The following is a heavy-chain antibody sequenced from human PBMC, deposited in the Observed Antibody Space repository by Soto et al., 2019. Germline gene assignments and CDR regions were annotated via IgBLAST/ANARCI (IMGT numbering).Heavy chain of an antibody. Sequence: SETLTLTCTVSGGSISSSGYYWGWIRQPPGKGLEWIGSIYYSGSTYYNPSLKSRVTISVDTSKNQFSLKLSSVTAADTAVYYCARHRVLLVRRVITKSIDPSGPAILLSLS. D-gene: IGHD3-10*01. CDR2: IYYSGST. J-gene: IGHJ5*02. CDR3: ARHRVLLVRRVITKSIDP. CDR1: GGSISSSGYY. V-gene: IGHV4-39*01.